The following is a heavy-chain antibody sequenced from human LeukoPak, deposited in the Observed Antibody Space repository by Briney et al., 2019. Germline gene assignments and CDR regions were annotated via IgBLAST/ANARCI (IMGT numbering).Heavy chain of an antibody. J-gene: IGHJ4*02. V-gene: IGHV3-23*01. CDR2: ISGSGGST. Sequence: GGSLRLSCAASGFTFSNYAMNWVRQAPGKGLECVSVISGSGGSTYYADYVKGRFTISRDNSRNTLYLQMNSVRAEDTAVYYCAKGGSGGSWARIDYWGQGTLVTVSS. D-gene: IGHD2-15*01. CDR1: GFTFSNYA. CDR3: AKGGSGGSWARIDY.